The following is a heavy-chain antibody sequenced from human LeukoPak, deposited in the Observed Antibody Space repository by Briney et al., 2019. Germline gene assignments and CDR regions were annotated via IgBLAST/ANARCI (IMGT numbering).Heavy chain of an antibody. Sequence: PGGSLRLSCAASGFTFSSTWMTWVRQAPGKGLEWVAYINLEGSEKDYVDSVKGRFTVSRDNAENSVYLHMSSLRAEDTAIYYCARLRPGYLDYWGQGTLVTVSS. CDR1: GFTFSSTW. J-gene: IGHJ4*02. CDR3: ARLRPGYLDY. CDR2: INLEGSEK. V-gene: IGHV3-7*05.